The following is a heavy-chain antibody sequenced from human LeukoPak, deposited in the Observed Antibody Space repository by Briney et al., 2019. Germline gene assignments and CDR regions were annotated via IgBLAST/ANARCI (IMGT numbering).Heavy chain of an antibody. V-gene: IGHV4-34*01. J-gene: IGHJ4*02. CDR1: GGSFSGYY. CDR2: INHSGST. Sequence: SETLSLTCAVYGGSFSGYYWSWIRQPPGKGLEWIGEINHSGSTNYNPSLKSRVTISVDTSKNQFSLKLSSVTAADTAVYYCARHPHPRDYHASGNLIRRTRGNFYFDFWGQGTLVTVSS. CDR3: ARHPHPRDYHASGNLIRRTRGNFYFDF. D-gene: IGHD3-10*01.